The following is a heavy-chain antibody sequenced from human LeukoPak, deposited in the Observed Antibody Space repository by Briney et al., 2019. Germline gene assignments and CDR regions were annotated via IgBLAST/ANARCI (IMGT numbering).Heavy chain of an antibody. D-gene: IGHD1-26*01. Sequence: RAGGSLRLSSAASGFTFSSYAMSWVRQAPGKGLEWVSAISGSGGSTYYADSVKGRFTISRDNSKNTLYLQMNSLRAEDTAVYYCAKESGSYYYFDYWGQGTLVTVSS. CDR3: AKESGSYYYFDY. CDR2: ISGSGGST. CDR1: GFTFSSYA. V-gene: IGHV3-23*01. J-gene: IGHJ4*02.